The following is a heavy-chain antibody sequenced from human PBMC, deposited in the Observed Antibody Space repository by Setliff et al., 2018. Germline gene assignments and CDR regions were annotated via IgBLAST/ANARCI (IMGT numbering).Heavy chain of an antibody. CDR2: LHTSGST. J-gene: IGHJ5*02. Sequence: LSLPFSFSGGSLNSGSYYWSWIRQSTERGLEWLGRLHTSGSTTYNPALNSRVTISVDTSTNQFSLRLTSLTAADTAVYFCARVTNWGLDLRFDPWGQGILVTVSS. V-gene: IGHV4-61*02. CDR3: ARVTNWGLDLRFDP. CDR1: GGSLNSGSYY. D-gene: IGHD7-27*01.